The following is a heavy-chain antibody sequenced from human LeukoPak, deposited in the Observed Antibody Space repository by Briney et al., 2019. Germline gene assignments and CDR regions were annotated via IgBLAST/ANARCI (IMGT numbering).Heavy chain of an antibody. V-gene: IGHV3-23*01. D-gene: IGHD2-2*01. CDR3: AKHPMISSTSTYYMDV. Sequence: GGSLRLSCAASGFTFSSYAMSWVRQAPGKGLEWVSAISGSGGSTYYADSVKGRFTISRDNSKNTLYLQMNSLRAEDTAVYYCAKHPMISSTSTYYMDVWGKGTTVTVSS. CDR1: GFTFSSYA. J-gene: IGHJ6*03. CDR2: ISGSGGST.